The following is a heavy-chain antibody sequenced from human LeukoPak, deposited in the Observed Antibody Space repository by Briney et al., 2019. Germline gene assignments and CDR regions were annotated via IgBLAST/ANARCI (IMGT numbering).Heavy chain of an antibody. D-gene: IGHD7-27*01. CDR2: TYYRSKWYN. CDR1: GDSVSSNSAA. V-gene: IGHV6-1*01. Sequence: SQTLSLTCAISGDSVSSNSAAWNWIRQSPSRGLEWLGRTYYRSKWYNDYAVSVKSRITINPDTSKNQFSLQLNSVTPEDTAVYYCAGTNWGYDYYYYYMDVWGKGTTVTVSS. J-gene: IGHJ6*03. CDR3: AGTNWGYDYYYYYMDV.